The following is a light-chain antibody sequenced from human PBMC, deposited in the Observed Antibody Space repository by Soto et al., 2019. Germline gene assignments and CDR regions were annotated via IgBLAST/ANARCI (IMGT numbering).Light chain of an antibody. CDR1: QSVSSDY. CDR3: QQVNSYPQT. Sequence: NLLKQYPGTLSLSPGAGATLSCRSGQSVSSDYLAWYQQKPGQAPRLLIYGTYNRATGITDRFSGSGSGTDFTLTITSLQPEDFATYYCQQVNSYPQTFGQGTRLDIK. CDR2: GTY. V-gene: IGKV3-20*01. J-gene: IGKJ5*01.